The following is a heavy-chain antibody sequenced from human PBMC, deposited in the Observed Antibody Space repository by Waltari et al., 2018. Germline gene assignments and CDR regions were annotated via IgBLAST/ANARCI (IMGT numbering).Heavy chain of an antibody. D-gene: IGHD5-12*01. CDR1: GESFKNYY. Sequence: QVQLQQWGAGLLKPSETLSLTCAVYGESFKNYYWSWIRQPPGKGLEWIGEINHIGSTHYNPSLKSRVTISLDTSKNQFSLKLTSVTAADTAVYYCARGYGGYTDYWGLGTLVTVSS. V-gene: IGHV4-34*01. CDR2: INHIGST. CDR3: ARGYGGYTDY. J-gene: IGHJ4*02.